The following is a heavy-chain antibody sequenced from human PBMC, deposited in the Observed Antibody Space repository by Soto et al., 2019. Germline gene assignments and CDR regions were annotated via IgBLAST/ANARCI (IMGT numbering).Heavy chain of an antibody. CDR2: INHSGST. D-gene: IGHD3-10*01. CDR3: ARSPMVRGVPSVGP. J-gene: IGHJ5*02. Sequence: PETLSLTCAVYGGSFSGYYWSWIRQPPGKGLEWIGEINHSGSTNYNPSLKSRVTISVDTSKNQFSLKLSSVTAADTAVYYCARSPMVRGVPSVGPWCQGTLVT. CDR1: GGSFSGYY. V-gene: IGHV4-34*01.